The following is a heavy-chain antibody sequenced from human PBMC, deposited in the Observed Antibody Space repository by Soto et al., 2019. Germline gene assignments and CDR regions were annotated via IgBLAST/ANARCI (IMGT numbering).Heavy chain of an antibody. D-gene: IGHD3-10*01. J-gene: IGHJ4*02. V-gene: IGHV3-30*18. Sequence: QVQLVESGGGVVQPGRSLRLSCAASGFTFSSYGMYWVGQAPGKGLEWVARISYDGSDQFYGDSVKGRFTISRDNSKNTLYLKMISLRSEDTVVYYCTKQTGADYWGQGPVVTVSA. CDR1: GFTFSSYG. CDR3: TKQTGADY. CDR2: ISYDGSDQ.